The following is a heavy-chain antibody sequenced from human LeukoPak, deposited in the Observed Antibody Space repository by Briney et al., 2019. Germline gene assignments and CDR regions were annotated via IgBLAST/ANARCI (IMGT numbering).Heavy chain of an antibody. V-gene: IGHV4-59*12. J-gene: IGHJ3*02. CDR1: GASFTNYY. Sequence: PSETLSLTCTVSGASFTNYYWSWVRQPPGKGLEWIGYIYHSGSTYYNPSLKSRVTISVDRSKNQFSLKLSSVTAADTAVYYCARDGGGGMLRAFDIWGQGTMVTVSS. CDR3: ARDGGGGMLRAFDI. CDR2: IYHSGST. D-gene: IGHD1-26*01.